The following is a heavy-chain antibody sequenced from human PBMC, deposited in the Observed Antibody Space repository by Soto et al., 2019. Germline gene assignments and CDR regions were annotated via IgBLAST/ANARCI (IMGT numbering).Heavy chain of an antibody. D-gene: IGHD4-17*01. CDR2: IYYSGST. J-gene: IGHJ4*02. CDR3: ARDPNGDYYFDY. V-gene: IGHV4-59*01. Sequence: SETLSLTCTVSGGSISSYYWSWIRQPPGKGLEWIGYIYYSGSTNYDPSLKSRVTISVDTSKNQFSLKLSSVTAADTAVYYCARDPNGDYYFDYWGQGTLVTVSS. CDR1: GGSISSYY.